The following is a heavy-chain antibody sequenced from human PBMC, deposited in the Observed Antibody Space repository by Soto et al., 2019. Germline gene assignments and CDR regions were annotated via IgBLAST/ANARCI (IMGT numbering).Heavy chain of an antibody. D-gene: IGHD3-3*01. CDR1: GFTFSSYW. CDR3: ARDQFAVFGVVISYYYYGWDF. CDR2: IKQDGSDK. J-gene: IGHJ6*02. V-gene: IGHV3-7*03. Sequence: GGSLRLSCAASGFTFSSYWMSWVRQAPGKGLEWVANIKQDGSDKYYVDSVKGRFTISRDNAKNSRYLQMNSLRDEDTAVCYCARDQFAVFGVVISYYYYGWDFWGQGTTVTVSS.